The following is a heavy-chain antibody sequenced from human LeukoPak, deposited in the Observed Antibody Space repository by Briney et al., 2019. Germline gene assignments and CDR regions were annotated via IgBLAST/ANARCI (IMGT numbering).Heavy chain of an antibody. Sequence: GGALRLSCAVSGFPLSTFWMSSVRQAPGWGLEWVANINQDGSEKYYVDSVRGRFAISRDNAKNSLYLQMNSLRPEDTAMYYCTGETYYFDHWGQGALVTVSS. CDR3: TGETYYFDH. CDR1: GFPLSTFW. V-gene: IGHV3-7*04. CDR2: INQDGSEK. J-gene: IGHJ4*02.